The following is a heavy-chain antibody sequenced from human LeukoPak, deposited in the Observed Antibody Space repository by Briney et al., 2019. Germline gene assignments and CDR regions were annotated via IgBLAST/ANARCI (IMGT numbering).Heavy chain of an antibody. D-gene: IGHD4/OR15-4a*01. CDR2: IYYTWST. CDR1: GASLRVYY. Sequence: SQTLSLTRTVSGASLRVYYWMWIPDPPAKGLEWIGYIYYTWSTNSNPTLKSRVVMSVDMSKNQFSLSLTSVSAADSDRYAGAYGDTYYDFWGQGTLVSVSS. J-gene: IGHJ4*02. V-gene: IGHV4-59*01. CDR3: AYGDTYYDF.